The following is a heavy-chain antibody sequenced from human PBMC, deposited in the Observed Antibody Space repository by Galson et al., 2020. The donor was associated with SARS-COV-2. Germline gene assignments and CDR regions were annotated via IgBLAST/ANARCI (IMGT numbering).Heavy chain of an antibody. V-gene: IGHV3-23*01. J-gene: IGHJ6*02. D-gene: IGHD3-10*01. Sequence: SALSGSGDSTYYAESVKGRFTISRDNPKNTLYLQMNSLRAEDTAVYYCAKDRGYYGSGKDGLDVWGQGTTVTVSS. CDR3: AKDRGYYGSGKDGLDV. CDR2: LSGSGDST.